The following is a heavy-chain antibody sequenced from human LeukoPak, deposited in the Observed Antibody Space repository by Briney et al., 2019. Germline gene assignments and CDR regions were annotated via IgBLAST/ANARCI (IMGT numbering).Heavy chain of an antibody. J-gene: IGHJ3*02. CDR3: ASGSAVLEI. Sequence: SETLSLTCAVYGGSFSGYYWSWIRQPLGKGLEWIGEINHSGSTNYNPSLKSRVTISVDTSKNQFSLKLSSVTAADTAVYYCASGSAVLEIWGQGTMVTVSS. CDR2: INHSGST. V-gene: IGHV4-34*01. CDR1: GGSFSGYY.